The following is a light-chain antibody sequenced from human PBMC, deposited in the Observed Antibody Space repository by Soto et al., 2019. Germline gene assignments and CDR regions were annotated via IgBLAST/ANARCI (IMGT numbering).Light chain of an antibody. V-gene: IGKV1-9*01. CDR3: QQLNNYPRT. CDR2: TAS. J-gene: IGKJ1*01. Sequence: PYFLSTSVGDRVTITCRASQGISSYLAWYQQKPGKAPKLLISTASTLQSGVPSRFSGSGSGTEFTLTISSLQPEDFATYYCQQLNNYPRTFGQGTKVDIK. CDR1: QGISSY.